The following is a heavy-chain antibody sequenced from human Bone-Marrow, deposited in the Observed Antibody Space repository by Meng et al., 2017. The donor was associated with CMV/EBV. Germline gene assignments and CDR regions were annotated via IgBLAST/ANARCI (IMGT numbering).Heavy chain of an antibody. V-gene: IGHV3-21*01. J-gene: IGHJ3*02. CDR3: ARELSRGYCSSTSCYRLYAFDI. CDR2: ISSSSSYI. Sequence: GESLKISCAASGFTFRSYSMNWVRQAPGKGLEWVSSISSSSSYIYYADSLKGRFTISRDNAKNPLYLQMNSLRAEDTAVYYCARELSRGYCSSTSCYRLYAFDIWGQGTMVTVSS. D-gene: IGHD2-2*02. CDR1: GFTFRSYS.